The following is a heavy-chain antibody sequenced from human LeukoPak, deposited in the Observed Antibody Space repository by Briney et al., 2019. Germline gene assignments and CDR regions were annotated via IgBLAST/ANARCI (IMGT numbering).Heavy chain of an antibody. CDR2: IYYSGST. J-gene: IGHJ4*02. D-gene: IGHD2-2*01. V-gene: IGHV4-39*07. Sequence: KPSETLSLTCTVSGGSISSYYWGWIRQPPGKGLEWIGSIYYSGSTYYNPSLKSRVTISVDTSKNQLSLKLSSVTAADTAVYYCARLIGVCSSTSCYFSFDYWGQGTLVTVSS. CDR1: GGSISSYY. CDR3: ARLIGVCSSTSCYFSFDY.